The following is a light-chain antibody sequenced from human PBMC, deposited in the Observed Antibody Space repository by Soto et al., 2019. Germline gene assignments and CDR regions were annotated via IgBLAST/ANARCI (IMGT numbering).Light chain of an antibody. CDR1: QSVGIY. Sequence: NFLTQSPATLSLSPGERATLSCRASQSVGIYLAWYPQKPGQAPRLLIYDAFQRATGIPARFSGSGSGTDFTLTISSLEPEDFAVYYCQQRSNWSPPFTFGPGTKVEMK. J-gene: IGKJ2*01. CDR3: QQRSNWSPPFT. V-gene: IGKV3-11*01. CDR2: DAF.